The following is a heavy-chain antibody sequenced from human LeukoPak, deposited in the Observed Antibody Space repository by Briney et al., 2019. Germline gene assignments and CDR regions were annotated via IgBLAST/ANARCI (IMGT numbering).Heavy chain of an antibody. J-gene: IGHJ6*02. CDR3: ARALNRQLASILYYYYYGMDV. V-gene: IGHV1-18*01. CDR1: GYTFTSYG. Sequence: ASVKVSCKASGYTFTSYGISWVRQAPGQGLEWMGWISAYNGNTNYAQKFQGRVTMTRDTSTSTVYMELSSLRSEDTAVYYCARALNRQLASILYYYYYGMDVWGQGTTVTVSS. CDR2: ISAYNGNT. D-gene: IGHD6-13*01.